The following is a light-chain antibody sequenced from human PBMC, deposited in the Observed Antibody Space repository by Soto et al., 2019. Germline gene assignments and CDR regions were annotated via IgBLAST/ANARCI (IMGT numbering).Light chain of an antibody. J-gene: IGLJ1*01. Sequence: QSALTQPPSASGSPGQSVSVSCTGSSNDVGRYNYVSWYQQHPGKAPKLIIYEVTKRPSGVPDRFSGSKSGNTASLTVSGLQAEDEADYYCSSYAASNNDVFGTGTQLTVL. CDR3: SSYAASNNDV. CDR1: SNDVGRYNY. CDR2: EVT. V-gene: IGLV2-8*01.